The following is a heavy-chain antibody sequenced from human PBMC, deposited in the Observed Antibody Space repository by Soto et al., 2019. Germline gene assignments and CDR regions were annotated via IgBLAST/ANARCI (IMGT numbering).Heavy chain of an antibody. Sequence: PGGSLRLSWAASGFTPSEYYISGIRPAPGKGLEWISYISSSGRTIYYADSAKGRFTISRDNAKNSLYLQLNSLRAEDTAVYYCARNSEQIDSWGQGVLVTVSA. CDR3: ARNSEQIDS. CDR2: ISSSGRTI. V-gene: IGHV3-11*01. CDR1: GFTPSEYY. J-gene: IGHJ4*02. D-gene: IGHD6-13*01.